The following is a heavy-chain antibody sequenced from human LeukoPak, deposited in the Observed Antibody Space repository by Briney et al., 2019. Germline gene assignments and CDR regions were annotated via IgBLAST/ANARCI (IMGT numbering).Heavy chain of an antibody. J-gene: IGHJ4*02. CDR1: GFTFSGYA. CDR3: AKRVPYSSSWPSLDY. Sequence: GGSLRLSCAATGFTFSGYAMSWVRQAPGKGLEWVSAISDSGADSYYADSVKGRFTISRDNSKSTLFLQMNSLRGEDTAVYYCAKRVPYSSSWPSLDYWGQGTLVTVSS. V-gene: IGHV3-23*01. D-gene: IGHD6-13*01. CDR2: ISDSGADS.